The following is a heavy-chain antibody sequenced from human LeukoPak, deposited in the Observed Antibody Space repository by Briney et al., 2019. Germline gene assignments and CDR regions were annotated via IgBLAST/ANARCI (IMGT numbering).Heavy chain of an antibody. CDR1: GFIFSSYN. J-gene: IGHJ4*02. D-gene: IGHD1-26*01. V-gene: IGHV3-21*06. CDR3: ATYSGTYRDH. CDR2: IRTAGKHI. Sequence: GGPLRLSCAGSGFIFSSYNMNWVRQAPGKGLEWVSSIRTAGKHIHYADSVRDRFAISRDDAKNSLYLQMNNLGVDDTAVYYCATYSGTYRDHWGQGTLVTVSS.